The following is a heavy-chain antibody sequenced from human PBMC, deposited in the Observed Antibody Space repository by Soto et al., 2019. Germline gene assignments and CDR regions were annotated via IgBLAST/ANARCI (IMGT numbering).Heavy chain of an antibody. V-gene: IGHV3-30*18. J-gene: IGHJ4*02. D-gene: IGHD3-22*01. Sequence: QVQLVESGGGVVQPGRSLRLSCAASGFTFSSYGMHWVRRAPGKGLEWVAVISYDGSNKYYADSVKGRFTISRDNSKNTLYLQMNSLRAEDTAVYYCAKDHGSYYDSSGYFTAVPDYWGQGTLVTVSS. CDR3: AKDHGSYYDSSGYFTAVPDY. CDR2: ISYDGSNK. CDR1: GFTFSSYG.